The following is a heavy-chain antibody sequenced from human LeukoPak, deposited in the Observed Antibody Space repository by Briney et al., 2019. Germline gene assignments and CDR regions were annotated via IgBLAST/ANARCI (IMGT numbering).Heavy chain of an antibody. J-gene: IGHJ4*02. D-gene: IGHD3-22*01. V-gene: IGHV3-30*02. Sequence: PGGSLRLSCAASGFTFSSYDMHWVRQAPGKGLEWVAFIRYDGSNKYYADSVKGRFTISRDNSKNTLYLQMNSLRSEDTAVYYCAKSGAGSYYDSSGYYTFDYWGQGTLVTVSS. CDR3: AKSGAGSYYDSSGYYTFDY. CDR2: IRYDGSNK. CDR1: GFTFSSYD.